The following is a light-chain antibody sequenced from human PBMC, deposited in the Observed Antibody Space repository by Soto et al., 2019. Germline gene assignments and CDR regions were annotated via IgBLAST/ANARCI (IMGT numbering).Light chain of an antibody. Sequence: DIQLTQSRAFLSASVGDRVNITCRASQGISSYLAWYQQKPGKAPKLLIYAASTLRSGVPSRFSGSGSGTEFTLTISSLQPEDFATYYCQQLNSYPRLTFGGGTKVEMK. J-gene: IGKJ4*01. CDR3: QQLNSYPRLT. CDR2: AAS. CDR1: QGISSY. V-gene: IGKV1-9*01.